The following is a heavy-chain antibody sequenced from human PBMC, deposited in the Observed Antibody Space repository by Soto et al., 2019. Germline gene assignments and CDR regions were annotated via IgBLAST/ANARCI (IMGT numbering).Heavy chain of an antibody. CDR2: INSDGSST. CDR3: ARDVTRITIFGVGVGGMDV. J-gene: IGHJ6*02. CDR1: GFTFSSYW. Sequence: EVQLVESGGGLVQPGGSLRLSCAASGFTFSSYWMHWVRQAPGKGLVWVSRINSDGSSTSYADSVKGRFTISRDNAKNTLYLQKNSLRAEDTAVYYCARDVTRITIFGVGVGGMDVWGQGTTVTVSS. V-gene: IGHV3-74*01. D-gene: IGHD3-3*01.